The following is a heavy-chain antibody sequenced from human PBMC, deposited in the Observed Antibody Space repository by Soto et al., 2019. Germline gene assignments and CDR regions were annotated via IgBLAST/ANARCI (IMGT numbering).Heavy chain of an antibody. CDR2: XXYXGXX. J-gene: IGHJ3*02. CDR3: ARQGRAGDAFDI. V-gene: IGHV4-39*01. Sequence: PSETLSLTCTVSGGSISSSSYYWGWIRQPPGKGLEWXGSXXYXGXXXYXXSLKSRVTISVDTSKNQFSLKLSSVTAADTAVYYCARQGRAGDAFDIWGQGTMVTVSS. CDR1: GGSISSSSYY.